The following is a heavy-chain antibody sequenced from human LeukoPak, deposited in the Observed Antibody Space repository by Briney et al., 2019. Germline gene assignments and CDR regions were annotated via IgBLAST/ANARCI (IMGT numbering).Heavy chain of an antibody. V-gene: IGHV1-2*02. CDR2: INPNSGGT. Sequence: GASVKVSCKASGYTFTGYYMHWVRQAPGQGLEWMGWINPNSGGTNYAQKFQGRVTMTRDTSISTAYMELSRLRSDDTAVYYCASDTRGYCSSTSCYREQRRPSCYYYMDVWGKGTTVTVSS. CDR1: GYTFTGYY. D-gene: IGHD2-2*01. CDR3: ASDTRGYCSSTSCYREQRRPSCYYYMDV. J-gene: IGHJ6*03.